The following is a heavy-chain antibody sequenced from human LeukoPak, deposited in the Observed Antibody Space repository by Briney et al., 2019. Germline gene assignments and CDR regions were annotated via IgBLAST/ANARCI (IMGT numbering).Heavy chain of an antibody. V-gene: IGHV3-43*01. D-gene: IGHD1-26*01. CDR3: AKDLGPVGATFIDY. J-gene: IGHJ4*02. Sequence: GGSLRLSCAASGFTFDRHTMHWVRQPPGKGPEWVSLIGWDGTNIDYADSVKGRFTISRDNSKNFVYLQMHSLRTEDTALYYCAKDLGPVGATFIDYWGQGTLVTVSS. CDR1: GFTFDRHT. CDR2: IGWDGTNI.